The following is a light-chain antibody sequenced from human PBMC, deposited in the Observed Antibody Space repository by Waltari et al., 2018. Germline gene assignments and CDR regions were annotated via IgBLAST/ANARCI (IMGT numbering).Light chain of an antibody. CDR2: DVS. CDR1: SRYIGSLNL. J-gene: IGLJ1*01. Sequence: QSALTQPPSVSGSPGPSLTIPCTGTSRYIGSLNLVSWYQQYPGKAPKPIIFDVSNRPSGISDRFSGSKSGNTASLTISGLQAEDEAYYICTSYTTTDTLYVFGTGTQVTVL. CDR3: TSYTTTDTLYV. V-gene: IGLV2-14*03.